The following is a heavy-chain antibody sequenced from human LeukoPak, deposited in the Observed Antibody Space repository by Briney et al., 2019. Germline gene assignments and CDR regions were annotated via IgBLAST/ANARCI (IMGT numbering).Heavy chain of an antibody. CDR1: GGSISSDSYY. V-gene: IGHV4-39*01. D-gene: IGHD3-3*01. CDR2: IYYSGST. CDR3: ARRFADFRFDP. Sequence: SETLSLTCTVSGGSISSDSYYWSWQRQPPGQELMWIGTIYYSGSTYYHPSLRSQLTISVDPYKNLFSVKLSSVPAADTAVYYCARRFADFRFDPWGQGTMVTVSS. J-gene: IGHJ5*02.